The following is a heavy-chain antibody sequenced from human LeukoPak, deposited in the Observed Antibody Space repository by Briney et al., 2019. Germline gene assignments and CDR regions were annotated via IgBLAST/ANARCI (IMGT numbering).Heavy chain of an antibody. D-gene: IGHD5-12*01. Sequence: SETLSLICTVSGGSISSYYWSWIRQPPGKGLEWIGYIYYSGSTNYNPSLKSRVTISVDTSKNQFSLKLSSVTAADTAVYYCARYSGYGGYFDYWGQGTLVTVSS. V-gene: IGHV4-59*01. CDR3: ARYSGYGGYFDY. CDR2: IYYSGST. J-gene: IGHJ4*02. CDR1: GGSISSYY.